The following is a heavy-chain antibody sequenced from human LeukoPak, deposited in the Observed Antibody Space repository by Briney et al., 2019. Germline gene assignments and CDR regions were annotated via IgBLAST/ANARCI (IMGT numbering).Heavy chain of an antibody. V-gene: IGHV4-30-4*01. CDR3: AGGQYGSGIVY. D-gene: IGHD3-10*01. CDR1: GGSMSSGDYY. CDR2: ISSRGRT. J-gene: IGHJ4*02. Sequence: KTSQTLSLTCTVSGGSMSSGDYYWSWIRQPPGKGLEWIGYISSRGRTYYKPSLKSRITVSMDTAKNQFSLRLSSLTAADAAVYYCAGGQYGSGIVYWGQGTLVTVSS.